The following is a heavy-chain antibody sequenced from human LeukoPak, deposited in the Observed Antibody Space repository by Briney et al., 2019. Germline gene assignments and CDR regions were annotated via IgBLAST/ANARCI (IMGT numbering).Heavy chain of an antibody. J-gene: IGHJ4*02. CDR2: IYYSGST. D-gene: IGHD2-15*01. CDR3: AGTYCSGVICYSGPFDY. V-gene: IGHV4-39*01. Sequence: PSETLSLTCTVSGGSISSSSYYWGWIRQPPGKGLEWIGSIYYSGSTYYNPSLKSRVTISVDTSKNQFSLKLSSVTAADTAVYYFAGTYCSGVICYSGPFDYWGQGTLVTVSS. CDR1: GGSISSSSYY.